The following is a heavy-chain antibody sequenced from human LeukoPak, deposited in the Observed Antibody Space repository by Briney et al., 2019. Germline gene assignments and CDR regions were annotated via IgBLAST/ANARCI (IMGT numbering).Heavy chain of an antibody. CDR3: ARALGGGYYDSSGYTFDY. V-gene: IGHV1-18*01. Sequence: GGSLRLSCAASGFTFSSYAMSWVRQAPGQGLEWMGWISAYNGNTNYAQKLQGRVTMTTDTSTSTAYMELRSLRSDDTAVYYCARALGGGYYDSSGYTFDYWGPGTLVTVSS. J-gene: IGHJ4*02. CDR2: ISAYNGNT. D-gene: IGHD3-22*01. CDR1: GFTFSSYA.